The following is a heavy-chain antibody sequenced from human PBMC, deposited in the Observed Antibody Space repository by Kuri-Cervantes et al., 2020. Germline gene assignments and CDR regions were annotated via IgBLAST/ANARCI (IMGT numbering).Heavy chain of an antibody. CDR2: IYWDDDK. CDR1: GFSLNTSGVG. V-gene: IGHV2-5*02. D-gene: IGHD2-2*01. J-gene: IGHJ5*02. Sequence: SGPTLVKPTQTLTLTCTFSGFSLNTSGVGVGWIRQPPGKALEWLAIIYWDDDKRYSPSLRSRLTITKDTSKNQVVLTMTNMDPVDTATYYCALSPLAYIIVLSPATKGGFDPWGQGTLVTVSS. CDR3: ALSPLAYIIVLSPATKGGFDP.